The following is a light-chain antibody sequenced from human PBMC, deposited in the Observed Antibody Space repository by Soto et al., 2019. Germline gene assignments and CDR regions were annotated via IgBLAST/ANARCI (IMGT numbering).Light chain of an antibody. Sequence: QSVLTQPPSVSAAPGQRVTISCSGSSSNIENNYVSWYQHLPGTAPKLLIYENDKRPSRIPDPFSGSKSGTSATLDINGLLTWDEADYYCGTWDSRLPGGVFGGATKLTVL. J-gene: IGLJ3*02. CDR3: GTWDSRLPGGV. CDR1: SSNIENNY. CDR2: END. V-gene: IGLV1-51*02.